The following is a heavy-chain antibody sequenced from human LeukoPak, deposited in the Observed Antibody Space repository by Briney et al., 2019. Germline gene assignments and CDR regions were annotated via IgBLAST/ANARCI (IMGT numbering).Heavy chain of an antibody. J-gene: IGHJ4*02. D-gene: IGHD2-21*02. CDR2: ISGSGGST. CDR1: GFTFSSYG. CDR3: AKAAYVHRAYCGGDCYLFDY. V-gene: IGHV3-23*01. Sequence: GGSLRLSCAASGFTFSSYGMSWVRQAPGKGLEWVSAISGSGGSTYYADSVKGRFTISRDNSKNTLYLQMNSLRAEDTAAYYCAKAAYVHRAYCGGDCYLFDYWGQGTLVTVSS.